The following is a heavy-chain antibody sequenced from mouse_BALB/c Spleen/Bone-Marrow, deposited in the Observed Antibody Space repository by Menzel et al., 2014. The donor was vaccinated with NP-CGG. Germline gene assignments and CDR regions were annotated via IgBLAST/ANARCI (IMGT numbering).Heavy chain of an antibody. V-gene: IGHV1S126*01. J-gene: IGHJ3*01. CDR2: IDPSDSET. CDR1: GYSFTSYW. CDR3: ASPSDGNPFAY. D-gene: IGHD2-1*01. Sequence: QVQLQQSGPQLVRPGASVKISCKASGYSFTSYWMHWVKQRPGQGLEWIGMIDPSDSETRLNQKLKDKATLTVDKSSSTAYMKLSSPTSEDSAVYYCASPSDGNPFAYWGQGTLVTVSA.